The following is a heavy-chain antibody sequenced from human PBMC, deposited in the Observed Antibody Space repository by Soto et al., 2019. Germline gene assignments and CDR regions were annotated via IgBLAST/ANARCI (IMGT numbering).Heavy chain of an antibody. CDR3: ARGRSSSWNYYGMDV. CDR1: GGSISSHY. D-gene: IGHD6-13*01. J-gene: IGHJ6*02. CDR2: IYYSGST. Sequence: PSETLSLTCTVSGGSISSHYWTWIRQPAGKGLEWIGRIYYSGSTNYNPSLKSRVTISVDTSKNQFSLKLSSVTAADTAVYYCARGRSSSWNYYGMDVWGQGTTVTVSS. V-gene: IGHV4-59*11.